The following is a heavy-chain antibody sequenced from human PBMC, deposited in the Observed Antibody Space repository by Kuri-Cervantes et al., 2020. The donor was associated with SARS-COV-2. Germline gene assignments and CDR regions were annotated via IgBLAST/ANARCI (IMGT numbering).Heavy chain of an antibody. V-gene: IGHV4-4*07. CDR2: IYTSGST. CDR1: GGSISSYY. CDR3: ARDRAIFGVVIIPAGWFDP. J-gene: IGHJ5*02. Sequence: SETLSLTCTVSGGSISSYYWSWIRQPAGKGLEWIGRIYTSGSTNYNPSLKSRVTISVDTSKNQFSLKLSSVTAADTAVYYCARDRAIFGVVIIPAGWFDPWGQGTLVTVSS. D-gene: IGHD3-3*01.